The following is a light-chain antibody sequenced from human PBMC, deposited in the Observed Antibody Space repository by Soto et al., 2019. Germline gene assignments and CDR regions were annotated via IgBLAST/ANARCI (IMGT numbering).Light chain of an antibody. J-gene: IGKJ4*01. CDR2: AAT. V-gene: IGKV1-27*01. CDR1: QAITNN. Sequence: DIQMTQSPSSLSASVGDRVTITCRASQAITNNVAWYQHKAGTSPNLLIYAATPLQSGVPSRFSGSGSGTYFTLAISSLQPEDVATYFCQVYNNAPPLTLGGGTKVEIK. CDR3: QVYNNAPPLT.